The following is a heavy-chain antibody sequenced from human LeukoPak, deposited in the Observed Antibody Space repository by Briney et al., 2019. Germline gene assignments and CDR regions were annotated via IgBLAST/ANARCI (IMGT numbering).Heavy chain of an antibody. V-gene: IGHV1-18*01. J-gene: IGHJ2*01. CDR2: ISAYNGNT. D-gene: IGHD3-10*01. CDR1: GGTFSSYA. Sequence: RASVKVSCKASGGTFSSYAISWVRQAPGQGLEWMGWISAYNGNTNYAQKLQGRVTMTTDTSTSTAYMELRSLRSDDTAVYYCARDRKYYYGSGSYYPWYFDLWGRGTLVTVSS. CDR3: ARDRKYYYGSGSYYPWYFDL.